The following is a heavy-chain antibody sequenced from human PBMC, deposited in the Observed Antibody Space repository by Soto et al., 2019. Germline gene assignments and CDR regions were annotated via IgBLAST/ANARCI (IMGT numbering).Heavy chain of an antibody. J-gene: IGHJ4*02. CDR3: VRRLDNTLAS. D-gene: IGHD2-15*01. CDR1: GYNFATYW. V-gene: IGHV5-51*01. CDR2: IYPHDSDT. Sequence: GESLKISCKGSGYNFATYWIGWVRQTPGKGLEWMAFIYPHDSDTRYSPSFQGQVTISADKSIATAYLQWNNLKAPDTAIYYCVRRLDNTLASWGQGTLVTVSS.